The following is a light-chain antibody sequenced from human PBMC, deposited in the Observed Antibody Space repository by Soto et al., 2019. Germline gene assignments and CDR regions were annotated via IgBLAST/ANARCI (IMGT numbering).Light chain of an antibody. Sequence: QSALTQPPSASGSPGQSVTISCTGTSSDVGGYPYVSWYQHHPGKAPKLMIYEVNKRPSGVPDRFSGSRSGNTASLTVSGLQAEDEGDYYCSSYAVSNTLLFGGGTKLTVL. CDR1: SSDVGGYPY. CDR2: EVN. V-gene: IGLV2-8*01. CDR3: SSYAVSNTLL. J-gene: IGLJ2*01.